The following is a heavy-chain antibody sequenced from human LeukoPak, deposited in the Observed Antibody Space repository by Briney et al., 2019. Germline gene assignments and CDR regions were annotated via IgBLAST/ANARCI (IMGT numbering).Heavy chain of an antibody. CDR3: AKVMGENTWDMVFDV. Sequence: GGSLRLSCVASRFSFSNYALTSVRQAPGKGPEWVSSFRVCGDGAHYSYSVKGRFTISRYNSKNTLYLQMNSLRAEDTAVYYCAKVMGENTWDMVFDVWGQGTLVTVSS. CDR2: FRVCGDGA. CDR1: RFSFSNYA. V-gene: IGHV3-23*01. D-gene: IGHD1-26*01. J-gene: IGHJ3*01.